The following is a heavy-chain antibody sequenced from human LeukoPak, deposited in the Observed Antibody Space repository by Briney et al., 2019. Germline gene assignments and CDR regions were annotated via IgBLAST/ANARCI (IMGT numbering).Heavy chain of an antibody. CDR1: GGTFSSYA. D-gene: IGHD6-6*01. J-gene: IGHJ6*02. CDR2: IIPIFGTA. V-gene: IGHV1-69*01. CDR3: ARGPSSTYYYYGMDV. Sequence: SVKVSCKASGGTFSSYAISWVRQAPGQGLEWMGGIIPIFGTANYAQKFQGRVTITADESTSTAYMELSSLRSEDTAVYYCARGPSSTYYYYGMDVWDQGTTVTVSS.